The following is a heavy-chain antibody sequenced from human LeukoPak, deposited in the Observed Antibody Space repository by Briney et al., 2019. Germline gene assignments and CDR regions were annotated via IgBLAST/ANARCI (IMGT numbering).Heavy chain of an antibody. J-gene: IGHJ4*02. Sequence: GGSLRLSCAASGFSFSNNWMFWVRQAPGKGLEWVAVIWYDGSNKYYADSVKGRFTISRDNSKNTLYLQMNSLRAEDTAVYYCAKESYDFWSGYSFDYWGQGTLVTVSS. CDR3: AKESYDFWSGYSFDY. CDR2: IWYDGSNK. V-gene: IGHV3-33*06. CDR1: GFSFSNNW. D-gene: IGHD3-3*01.